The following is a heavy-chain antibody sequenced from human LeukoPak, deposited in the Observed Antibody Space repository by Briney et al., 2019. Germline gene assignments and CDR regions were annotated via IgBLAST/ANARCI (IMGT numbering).Heavy chain of an antibody. Sequence: GGSLRLSCAASGLTFSSYWMSWVRQAPGKGLEWVANIKQDGTEKYYVDSVKGRFTISRDNAKNSLYLQMNSLRAEDTAVYYCARGGPAAGRFDYWGQGTLVTVSS. CDR2: IKQDGTEK. CDR3: ARGGPAAGRFDY. J-gene: IGHJ4*02. V-gene: IGHV3-7*01. D-gene: IGHD6-13*01. CDR1: GLTFSSYW.